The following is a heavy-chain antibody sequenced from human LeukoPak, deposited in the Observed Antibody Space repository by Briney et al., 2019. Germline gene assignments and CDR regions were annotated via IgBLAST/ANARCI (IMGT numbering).Heavy chain of an antibody. V-gene: IGHV4-59*08. D-gene: IGHD1-26*01. J-gene: IGHJ5*02. CDR3: ARRRGGSYYGAWFDP. CDR2: IYYTGGT. Sequence: SETLSLTCTVSGGSISRHYWSWIRQPPGKGLEWIGYIYYTGGTNYNPSLKSRLTISVETSKNQFSLRLSSVTSADTAVYYCARRRGGSYYGAWFDPWGQGTLVTVSS. CDR1: GGSISRHY.